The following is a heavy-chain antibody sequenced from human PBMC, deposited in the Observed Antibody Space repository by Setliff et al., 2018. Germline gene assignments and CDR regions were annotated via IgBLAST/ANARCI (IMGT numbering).Heavy chain of an antibody. CDR1: GFRFRSYA. V-gene: IGHV3-23*01. J-gene: IGHJ4*02. Sequence: GGSLRLSCVASGFRFRSYAMVWVRQAPGKGLEWVSAIAGSGLKTYYTDSVKGRLSISRDESESTLYLHMNSLRPEDTATYYCAKDRVNDGIWEFDSWGQGLLVTVSS. CDR3: AKDRVNDGIWEFDS. D-gene: IGHD1-20*01. CDR2: IAGSGLKT.